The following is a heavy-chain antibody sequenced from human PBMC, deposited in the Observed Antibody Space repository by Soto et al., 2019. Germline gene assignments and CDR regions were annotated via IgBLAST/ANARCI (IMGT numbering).Heavy chain of an antibody. V-gene: IGHV3-23*01. CDR3: AKDFKASIVVVPAAISCDY. CDR1: GFTFSSYA. Sequence: GGSLRLSCAASGFTFSSYAMSWVRQAPGKGLEWVSAISGSGGSTYYADSVKGRFTISRDNSKNTLYLQMNSLRAEDTAVYYCAKDFKASIVVVPAAISCDYWGQGTLVTVSS. D-gene: IGHD2-2*01. CDR2: ISGSGGST. J-gene: IGHJ4*02.